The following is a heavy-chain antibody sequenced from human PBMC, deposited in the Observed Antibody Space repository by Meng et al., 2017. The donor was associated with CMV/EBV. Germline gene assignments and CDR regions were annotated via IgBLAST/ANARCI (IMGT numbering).Heavy chain of an antibody. CDR3: VRERVIVVVPAATTYYYYGMDV. J-gene: IGHJ6*02. Sequence: GGSLRLSCAASGFTFSSYGMHWVRQAPGQGLEWMGWINPNSGGTNYAQKFQGRVTMTRDTSISTAYMELSRLRSDDTAVYYCVRERVIVVVPAATTYYYYGMDVWGQGTTVTVSS. D-gene: IGHD2-2*01. V-gene: IGHV1-2*02. CDR1: GFTFSSYG. CDR2: INPNSGGT.